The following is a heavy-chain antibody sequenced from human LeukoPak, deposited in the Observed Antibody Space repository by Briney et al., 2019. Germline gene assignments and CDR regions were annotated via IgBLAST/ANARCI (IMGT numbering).Heavy chain of an antibody. J-gene: IGHJ4*02. Sequence: PSETLSLTCTVSGGSIRSSSHYWGWIRQPPGKGLEWIGSISYSGSTSYNPSLKSRVTIFVDTSKNQFSLKLSSVTAADTAVYYCASRYTIFGVATFDYWGQGTLVTVSS. V-gene: IGHV4-39*01. D-gene: IGHD3-3*01. CDR1: GGSIRSSSHY. CDR3: ASRYTIFGVATFDY. CDR2: ISYSGST.